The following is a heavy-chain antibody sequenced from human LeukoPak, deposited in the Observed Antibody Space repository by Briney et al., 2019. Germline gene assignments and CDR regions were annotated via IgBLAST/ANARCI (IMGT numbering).Heavy chain of an antibody. CDR1: GFTFSSYG. V-gene: IGHV3-33*01. CDR2: IWYDGSNK. D-gene: IGHD6-13*01. Sequence: PGGSLRLSCAASGFTFSSYGMHWVRQAPGKGLEWVAVIWYDGSNKYYADSVKGRFTISRDNAKNSLSLQVNSLRADDTAVYYCARVGSTVAAGTPDYWGQGTLVTVSS. CDR3: ARVGSTVAAGTPDY. J-gene: IGHJ4*02.